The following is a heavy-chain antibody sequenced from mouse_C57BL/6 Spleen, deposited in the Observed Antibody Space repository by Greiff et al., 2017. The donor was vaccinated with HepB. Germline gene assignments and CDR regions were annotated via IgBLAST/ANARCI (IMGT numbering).Heavy chain of an antibody. CDR2: IWSDGST. Sequence: QVQLKESGPGLVAPSQSLSITCTVSGFSLTSYGVHWVRQPPGKGLEWLVVIWSDGSTTYNSALKSRLSISKDNSKSQVFLKMNSLQTDDTAMYYCARHKWDDYYAMDYWGQGTSVTVSS. CDR3: ARHKWDDYYAMDY. J-gene: IGHJ4*01. CDR1: GFSLTSYG. D-gene: IGHD4-1*01. V-gene: IGHV2-6-1*01.